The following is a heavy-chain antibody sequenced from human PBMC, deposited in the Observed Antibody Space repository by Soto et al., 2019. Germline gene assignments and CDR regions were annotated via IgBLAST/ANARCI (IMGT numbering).Heavy chain of an antibody. V-gene: IGHV3-23*01. CDR2: IDGSGRNT. J-gene: IGHJ4*02. D-gene: IGHD2-15*01. Sequence: GGXLRLSCAASGVTFSSYAMSWVRQAPGKGLEWVSGIDGSGRNTYYADSVKGRFTISRDNSKNTLSVQMNGRRVEDTALYYCAKDGGSVCSGGTCYFQAPDYWGQGNLVTVSS. CDR1: GVTFSSYA. CDR3: AKDGGSVCSGGTCYFQAPDY.